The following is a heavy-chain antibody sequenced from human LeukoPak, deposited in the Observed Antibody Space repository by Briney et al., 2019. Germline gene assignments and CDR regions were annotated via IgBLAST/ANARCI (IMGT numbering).Heavy chain of an antibody. V-gene: IGHV3-23*01. D-gene: IGHD2-2*01. CDR2: ITGGGDTT. Sequence: PGGSLRLSCAASGFTFSSYAMTWVRQAPGKGLEWVSAITGGGDTTYYADSVKGRFTISRDNSKNRLYLRMNSLRAEDTALYYCAKDFVVVPGLVNYFDSWGQGTLVTVSS. CDR1: GFTFSSYA. J-gene: IGHJ4*02. CDR3: AKDFVVVPGLVNYFDS.